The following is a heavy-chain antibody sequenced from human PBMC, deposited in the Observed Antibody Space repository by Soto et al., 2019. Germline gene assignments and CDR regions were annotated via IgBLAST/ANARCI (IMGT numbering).Heavy chain of an antibody. CDR2: ISYDGSNK. CDR1: GFTFSSYG. J-gene: IGHJ3*02. D-gene: IGHD3-22*01. V-gene: IGHV3-30*18. Sequence: GGSLRLSCAASGFTFSSYGMHWVRQAPGKGLEWVAVISYDGSNKYYADSVKGRFTISRDNSKNTLYLQMNSLRAEDTAVYYCAKLRGPPRGWSGRMSAFDIWGQGTMVTVSS. CDR3: AKLRGPPRGWSGRMSAFDI.